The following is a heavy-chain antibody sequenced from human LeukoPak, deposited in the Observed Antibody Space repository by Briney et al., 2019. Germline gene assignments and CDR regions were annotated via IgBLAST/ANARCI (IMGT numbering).Heavy chain of an antibody. Sequence: ASVKVSCKASGYTFANYAITWVQQAPGQGLEYMGWISVDNGDTNDAQMLQGRVTMTTDTSTNTAYMELRGLRSDDTAVYYCARANCAGDCYLKHWGQGTLVTVSS. CDR3: ARANCAGDCYLKH. CDR2: ISVDNGDT. CDR1: GYTFANYA. V-gene: IGHV1-18*01. J-gene: IGHJ4*02. D-gene: IGHD2-21*02.